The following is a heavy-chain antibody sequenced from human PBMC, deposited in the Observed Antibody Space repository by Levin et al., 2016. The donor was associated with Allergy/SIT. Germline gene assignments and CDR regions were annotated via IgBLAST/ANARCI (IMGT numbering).Heavy chain of an antibody. D-gene: IGHD2-2*02. J-gene: IGHJ6*02. CDR1: GGTFSSYA. CDR2: IIPIFGTA. V-gene: IGHV1-69*06. Sequence: SVKVSCKASGGTFSSYAISWVRQAPGQGLEWMGGIIPIFGTANYAQKFQGRVTITADKSTSTAYMELSSLRSEDTAVYYCARDGGYCSSTSCYTVYYYYYGMDVWGQGTTVTVSS. CDR3: ARDGGYCSSTSCYTVYYYYYGMDV.